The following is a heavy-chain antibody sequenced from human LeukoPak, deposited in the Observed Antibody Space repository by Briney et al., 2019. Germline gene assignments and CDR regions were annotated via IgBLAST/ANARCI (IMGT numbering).Heavy chain of an antibody. Sequence: GASVKVSCKVSGYTLTELSMHWVRQAPGKGLEWMGGFDSEDGETIYAQKFQGRVTMTEDTSTDTAYMELSSLRSEDTAVYYCATAAKRHYQLLQLYNWFDPWGQGTLVTVSS. CDR2: FDSEDGET. V-gene: IGHV1-24*01. J-gene: IGHJ5*02. CDR1: GYTLTELS. D-gene: IGHD2-2*01. CDR3: ATAAKRHYQLLQLYNWFDP.